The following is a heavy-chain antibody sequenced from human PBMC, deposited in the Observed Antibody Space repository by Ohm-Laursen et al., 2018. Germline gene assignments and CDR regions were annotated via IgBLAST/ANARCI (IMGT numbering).Heavy chain of an antibody. CDR3: AKRHLTYYYDSSGYYHDY. V-gene: IGHV3-23*01. Sequence: SLRLSCTASGFTFSSYEMNWVRQAPGKGLEWVSAIGGRGGNTYYADSVKGRFTISRDNSKTTLYLQMNSLRAEDTAVYYCAKRHLTYYYDSSGYYHDYWGQGTLVTVSS. D-gene: IGHD3-22*01. J-gene: IGHJ4*02. CDR1: GFTFSSYE. CDR2: IGGRGGNT.